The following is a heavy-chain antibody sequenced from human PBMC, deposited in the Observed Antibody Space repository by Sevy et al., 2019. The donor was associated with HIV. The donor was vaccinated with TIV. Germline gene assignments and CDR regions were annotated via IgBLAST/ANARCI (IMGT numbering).Heavy chain of an antibody. CDR3: ARWYGNNFDY. J-gene: IGHJ4*02. D-gene: IGHD3-10*01. CDR1: GGTISSSSYR. Sequence: SETLSLTCTVSGGTISSSSYRWGWIRQPPGKGLEWVGSIYHTGAADDNPSLKRRVTMSVDTSKNQFSLQVGSVTAVGTAVYYCARWYGNNFDYWGQGALVTVSS. CDR2: IYHTGAA. V-gene: IGHV4-39*01.